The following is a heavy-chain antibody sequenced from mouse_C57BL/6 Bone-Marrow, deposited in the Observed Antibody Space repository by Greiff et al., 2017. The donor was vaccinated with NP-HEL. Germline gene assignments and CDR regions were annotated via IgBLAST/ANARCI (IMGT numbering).Heavy chain of an antibody. Sequence: VQLKESGAELVRPGSSVKMSCKTSGYTFTSYGINWVKQRPGQGLEWIGYIYIGNGYTEYNEKFKGKATLTSDTSSSTAYMQLSSLTSEDSAIYFCARITNWDAEDWYFDVWGTGTTVTVSS. J-gene: IGHJ1*03. D-gene: IGHD4-1*01. CDR1: GYTFTSYG. CDR3: ARITNWDAEDWYFDV. CDR2: IYIGNGYT. V-gene: IGHV1-58*01.